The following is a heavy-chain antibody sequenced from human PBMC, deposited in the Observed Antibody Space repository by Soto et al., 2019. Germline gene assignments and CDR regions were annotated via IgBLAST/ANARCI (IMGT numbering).Heavy chain of an antibody. CDR1: GYSFTSYW. CDR3: PRGHCSSTICYTRVYYYAMVF. J-gene: IGHJ6*02. D-gene: IGHD2-2*02. Sequence: PGESLKISCKGSGYSFTSYWISWVRQMPGKGLEWMGRIDPSDSYTNYSPSFQGHVTISADKSISTAYLQWSSLKASDTAMYYCPRGHCSSTICYTRVYYYAMVFWCQETLVTVFS. V-gene: IGHV5-10-1*01. CDR2: IDPSDSYT.